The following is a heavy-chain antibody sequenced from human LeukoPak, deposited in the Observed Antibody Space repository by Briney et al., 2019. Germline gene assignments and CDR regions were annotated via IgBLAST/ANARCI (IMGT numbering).Heavy chain of an antibody. D-gene: IGHD3-9*01. V-gene: IGHV3-30*04. CDR3: ARGTDILTGYYSVSYFDY. CDR2: ISYDGSNK. Sequence: PGGSLRLSCAASGFTLSSYAMHWVRQAPGKGLEWVAVISYDGSNKYYADSVKGRFTISRDNSKNTLYLQMNSLRAEDTAVYYCARGTDILTGYYSVSYFDYWGQGTLVTVSS. CDR1: GFTLSSYA. J-gene: IGHJ4*02.